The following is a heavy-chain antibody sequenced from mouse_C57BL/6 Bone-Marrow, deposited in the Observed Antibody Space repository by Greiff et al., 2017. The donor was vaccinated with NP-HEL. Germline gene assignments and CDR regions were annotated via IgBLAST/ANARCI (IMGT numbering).Heavy chain of an antibody. CDR1: GYEFSNYW. J-gene: IGHJ3*01. V-gene: IGHV1-80*01. CDR3: ARGAY. CDR2: IYPGDGDT. Sequence: VQLQESGAELVKPGASVKISCKASGYEFSNYWMNWVKQRPGKGLEWIGQIYPGDGDTNYNGKFKDKATLTADKSSNTAYMQLSRLTSEDSAVYFCARGAYWGQGTLVTVSA.